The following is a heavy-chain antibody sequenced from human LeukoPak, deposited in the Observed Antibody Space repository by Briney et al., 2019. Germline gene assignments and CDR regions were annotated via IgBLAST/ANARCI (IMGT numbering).Heavy chain of an antibody. D-gene: IGHD2-15*01. CDR3: ARDCSGGNCYLGVIDY. J-gene: IGHJ4*02. V-gene: IGHV4-4*07. CDR1: GDSISSSY. Sequence: SETLSLTCTVSGDSISSSYWGWVRQPAGKGLEWIGRIYLSGGTNYNPSLKSRVTMSVDTSKNQFSLELTSVTAADAAVYYCARDCSGGNCYLGVIDYWGQGTLVTVSS. CDR2: IYLSGGT.